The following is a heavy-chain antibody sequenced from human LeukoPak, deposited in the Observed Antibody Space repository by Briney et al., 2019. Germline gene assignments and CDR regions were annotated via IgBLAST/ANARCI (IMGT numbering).Heavy chain of an antibody. CDR3: ARQLGILYYYYMDV. CDR1: GYTFTSYD. D-gene: IGHD7-27*01. CDR2: ISAYNGNT. J-gene: IGHJ6*03. V-gene: IGHV1-18*01. Sequence: ASVKVSCKASGYTFTSYDINWVRQAPGQGVEWMGWISAYNGNTNYSQKLQGRGTMTTDTATSKANMELKSLRSDDTAVYYCARQLGILYYYYMDVWGKGTTVTISS.